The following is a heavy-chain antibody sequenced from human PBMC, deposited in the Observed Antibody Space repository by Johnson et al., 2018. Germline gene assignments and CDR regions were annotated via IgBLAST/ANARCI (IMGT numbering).Heavy chain of an antibody. CDR1: GFTFSSYA. V-gene: IGHV3-64*01. CDR3: ARGARIVVVPAAMWQEYYYYYYMDV. D-gene: IGHD2-2*01. J-gene: IGHJ6*03. Sequence: EVQLLESGGGVVQPGRSLRLSCAASGFTFSSYAMHWVRQAPGKGLEYVSAISSNGGSTYYANSVKGRFTISRANSKNTLYLQRGSRRAEDMAVYYCARGARIVVVPAAMWQEYYYYYYMDVWGKGTTVTVSS. CDR2: ISSNGGST.